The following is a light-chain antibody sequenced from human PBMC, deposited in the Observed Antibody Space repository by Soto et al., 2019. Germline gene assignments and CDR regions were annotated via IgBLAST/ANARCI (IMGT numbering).Light chain of an antibody. CDR3: QQLFMYPST. Sequence: IQLTQSPSSLSASMGDRVTITCRASQGIINYLAWYQQKPGKAPKRRIYGASTLQGGVPSTFSGSGSGTDFTLTVSSLQPEDLANYYYQQLFMYPSTSGTETKEDIE. CDR1: QGIINY. CDR2: GAS. V-gene: IGKV1-9*01. J-gene: IGKJ3*01.